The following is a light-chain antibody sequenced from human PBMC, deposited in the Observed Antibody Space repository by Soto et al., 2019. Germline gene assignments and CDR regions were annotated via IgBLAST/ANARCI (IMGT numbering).Light chain of an antibody. CDR2: GAS. J-gene: IGKJ4*01. CDR1: QSVRTN. CDR3: QPYNNCPLT. V-gene: IGKV3-15*01. Sequence: ETMMTQSPATLSVSPGERATLSCRASQSVRTNLAWYQQEPGQSPRLLIYGASTRSTGIPARFRGSGSGTESTLTISSLQSEDVAVYYCQPYNNCPLTFGGGTKVDI.